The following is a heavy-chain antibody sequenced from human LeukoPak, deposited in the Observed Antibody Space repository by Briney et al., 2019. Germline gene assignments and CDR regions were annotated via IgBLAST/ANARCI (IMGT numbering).Heavy chain of an antibody. J-gene: IGHJ4*02. D-gene: IGHD4-17*01. CDR1: GFTFSHYS. CDR3: AKGRGTTVTAAANY. CDR2: ISGTGGTT. V-gene: IGHV3-23*01. Sequence: GGSLRLSCAASGFTFSHYSMNWVRQAPGKGLEWVSTISGTGGTTYYADSVKGRFTISRDNSKNTLFLQFNSLRADDTAVYYCAKGRGTTVTAAANYWGQGTLVTVSS.